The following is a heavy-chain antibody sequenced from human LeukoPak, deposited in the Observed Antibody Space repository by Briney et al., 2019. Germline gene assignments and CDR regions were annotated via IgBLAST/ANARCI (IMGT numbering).Heavy chain of an antibody. J-gene: IGHJ4*02. V-gene: IGHV1-2*02. D-gene: IGHD6-19*01. Sequence: ASVKVSCKASGYTFTGYYMHWVRQAPGQGLEWMGWINPNSGGTNYAQKFQGRVTMTRNTSISTAYMELSSLRSEDTAVYYCARGRGGWYYFDYWGQGTLVTVSS. CDR3: ARGRGGWYYFDY. CDR2: INPNSGGT. CDR1: GYTFTGYY.